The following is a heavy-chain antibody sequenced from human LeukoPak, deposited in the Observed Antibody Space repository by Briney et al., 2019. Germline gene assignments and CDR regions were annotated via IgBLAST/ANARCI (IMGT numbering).Heavy chain of an antibody. J-gene: IGHJ5*02. D-gene: IGHD3-22*01. V-gene: IGHV4-39*01. CDR1: GGSIISTSFY. Sequence: SETLSLTCSVSGGSIISTSFYWGWIRQPPGKGLAWLGSIYHSGSTYDNPSLKSRVTISVDRSKNQFSLKLSSVTAADTAVYYCARLYYDSRGYYWFDRWGQGTLVTVSS. CDR3: ARLYYDSRGYYWFDR. CDR2: IYHSGST.